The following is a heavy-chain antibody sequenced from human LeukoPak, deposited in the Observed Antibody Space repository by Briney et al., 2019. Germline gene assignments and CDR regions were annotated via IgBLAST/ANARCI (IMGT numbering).Heavy chain of an antibody. CDR3: ARAPPGVTGAFDI. CDR2: IYYSGST. V-gene: IGHV4-30-4*08. J-gene: IGHJ3*02. CDR1: GGSLSSGDYY. D-gene: IGHD4-23*01. Sequence: SQTLSLTCTVSGGSLSSGDYYWSWIRQPPGKGLEWIGYIYYSGSTYYNPSLKSRVTISVDTSKNQFFLKLSSVTAADTAVYYCARAPPGVTGAFDIWGQGTMVTVSS.